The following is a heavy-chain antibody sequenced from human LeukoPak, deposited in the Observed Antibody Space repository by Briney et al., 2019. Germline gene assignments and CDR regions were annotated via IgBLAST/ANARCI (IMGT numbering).Heavy chain of an antibody. D-gene: IGHD3-10*01. J-gene: IGHJ6*03. V-gene: IGHV4-4*07. Sequence: SETLSLTCTASGGSISSYYWSWIRQPAGKGLEWIGRIYTSGSTNYNPSLKSRVTMSVDTSKNQFSLKLSSVTAADTAVYYCAREDDGSGFRYYYYYYMDVWGKGTTVTVSS. CDR2: IYTSGST. CDR1: GGSISSYY. CDR3: AREDDGSGFRYYYYYYMDV.